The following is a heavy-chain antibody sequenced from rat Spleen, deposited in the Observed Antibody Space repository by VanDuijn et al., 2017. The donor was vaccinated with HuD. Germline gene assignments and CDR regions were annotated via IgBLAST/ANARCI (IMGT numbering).Heavy chain of an antibody. V-gene: IGHV5-29*01. D-gene: IGHD4-3*01. CDR3: ARQDASGYSNWFAY. J-gene: IGHJ3*01. Sequence: EVQLMESGGGLVQPGRSLKLSCAASGFTFNNYGMSWVRQAPTKGLEWVATISYDGISTFYRDSVRGRFTISSDDAKTTLYLQMDSLRSEDTATYYCARQDASGYSNWFAYWGQGTLVTVSS. CDR1: GFTFNNYG. CDR2: ISYDGIST.